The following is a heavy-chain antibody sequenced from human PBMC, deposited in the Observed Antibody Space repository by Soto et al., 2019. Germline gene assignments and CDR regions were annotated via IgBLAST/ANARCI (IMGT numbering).Heavy chain of an antibody. J-gene: IGHJ4*02. CDR3: AKDWRSGYNPSPRFDY. Sequence: QVQLVESGGGVVQPGRSLRLSCAASGFTFSSYGMHWVRQAPGKGLEWVAVISYDGSNKYYADSVKGRFTISRDNSKNTLYLQMNSLRAEDTAVYYCAKDWRSGYNPSPRFDYWGQGTLVTVSS. CDR2: ISYDGSNK. CDR1: GFTFSSYG. D-gene: IGHD5-12*01. V-gene: IGHV3-30*18.